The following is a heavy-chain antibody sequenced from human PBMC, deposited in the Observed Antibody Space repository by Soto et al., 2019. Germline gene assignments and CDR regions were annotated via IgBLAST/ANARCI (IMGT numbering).Heavy chain of an antibody. J-gene: IGHJ4*02. V-gene: IGHV3-7*01. CDR3: ARGRGDY. CDR1: GFTFRSYW. CDR2: IKHDGREK. Sequence: EVQLVESGGGLVQPGGSLRLSCATSGFTFRSYWMSWVRQAPGKGLEWVANIKHDGREKPYVDSVKGRYTISRDSAKNSLYLQMNSLRVEDTAMYYCARGRGDYWGQGTLVTVSS.